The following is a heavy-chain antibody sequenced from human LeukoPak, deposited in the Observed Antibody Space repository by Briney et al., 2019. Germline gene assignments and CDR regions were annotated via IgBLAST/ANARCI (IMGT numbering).Heavy chain of an antibody. CDR3: ARDGDTGYYYGSGSYYIPNNWFDP. D-gene: IGHD3-10*01. V-gene: IGHV3-7*03. J-gene: IGHJ5*02. CDR2: IKQDGSEK. Sequence: GGSLRLSCAASGFTFSSYWMSWVRQAPGKGLEWVANIKQDGSEKYYVDPVKGRFTISRDNAKNSLYLQMNSLRAGDTAVYYCARDGDTGYYYGSGSYYIPNNWFDPWGQGTLVTVSS. CDR1: GFTFSSYW.